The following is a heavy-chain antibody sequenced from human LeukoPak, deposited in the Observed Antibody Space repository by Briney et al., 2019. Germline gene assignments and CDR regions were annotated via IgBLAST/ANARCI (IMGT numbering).Heavy chain of an antibody. J-gene: IGHJ5*02. CDR2: INPNSGGT. CDR1: GYTFTGYY. V-gene: IGHV1-2*02. CDR3: ARALIKTTRPLRVFDP. Sequence: GASVKVSCKASGYTFTGYYMHWVRQAPGQGLEWMGWINPNSGGTNYAQKFQGRVTMTRDTSISTAYMELSSLRSEDTAVYYCARALIKTTRPLRVFDPWGQGTLVTVSS. D-gene: IGHD3-10*01.